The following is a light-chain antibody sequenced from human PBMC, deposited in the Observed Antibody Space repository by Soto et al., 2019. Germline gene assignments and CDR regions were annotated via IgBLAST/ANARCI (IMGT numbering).Light chain of an antibody. J-gene: IGKJ4*01. V-gene: IGKV3-11*01. CDR3: QERGRWPRAT. CDR1: QNVGLN. Sequence: EMVLTQSPATLSLSPGESATLSCRASQNVGLNFAWYQQKSGQPPRLLIHTASSRATGIPARFSGSGYRTDVTLTISRLEPEDIAVYYCQERGRWPRATFGGGTKVEMK. CDR2: TAS.